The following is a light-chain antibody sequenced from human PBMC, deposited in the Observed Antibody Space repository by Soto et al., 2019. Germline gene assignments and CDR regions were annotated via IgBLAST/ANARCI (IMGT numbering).Light chain of an antibody. J-gene: IGKJ3*01. Sequence: EIVLTQSPATLSLSPGARAPLSCRASQSVAANYLAWSQQKRGQAPRLLIYGASSRATGIPDRFSGSGSGTDFTLTISRLEPEDFSVYYCHQYGTAPLTFGPGTKVDIK. V-gene: IGKV3-20*01. CDR3: HQYGTAPLT. CDR2: GAS. CDR1: QSVAANY.